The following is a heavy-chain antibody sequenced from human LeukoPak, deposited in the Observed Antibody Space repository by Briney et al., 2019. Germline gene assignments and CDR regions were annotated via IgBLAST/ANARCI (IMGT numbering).Heavy chain of an antibody. V-gene: IGHV3-23*01. D-gene: IGHD6-19*01. CDR3: GKSGSRDWDYFEY. J-gene: IGHJ4*02. CDR1: GFTFSNYA. Sequence: PGGSLRFSCAASGFTFSNYAMNWVRQAPGKGLEWGSTIRGDGGDTHYAYSVRGRFTFSRANSKHTLFMQMNSLRAEDTAMYYYGKSGSRDWDYFEYWGQGTLVTAS. CDR2: IRGDGGDT.